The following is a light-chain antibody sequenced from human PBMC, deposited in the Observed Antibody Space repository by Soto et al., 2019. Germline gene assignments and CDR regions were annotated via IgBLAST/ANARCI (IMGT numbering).Light chain of an antibody. CDR2: GAS. Sequence: EIVLTQSPGTLSLSPEKRATLSCRASQSISSSYLAWYQQRPGQAPRLLIYGASSRATGIPDRFSGSGSGTEFTLTISRLEPEDFAMYYCQQYGSSPRTFGQGTKVDIK. J-gene: IGKJ1*01. CDR3: QQYGSSPRT. V-gene: IGKV3-20*01. CDR1: QSISSSY.